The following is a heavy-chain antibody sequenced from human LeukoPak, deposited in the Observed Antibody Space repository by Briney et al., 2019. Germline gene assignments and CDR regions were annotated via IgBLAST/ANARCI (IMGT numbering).Heavy chain of an antibody. Sequence: GGTLRLSCVASGFSFSYHGMNWVRLAPGKGLEWVSGVSPPGGGTYYADSVKGRFTISRDDSRNTLSLQMNSLRVEDTAVYYCARQMIRFWFDPWGQGSRVTVSS. CDR3: ARQMIRFWFDP. J-gene: IGHJ5*02. D-gene: IGHD3-16*01. CDR1: GFSFSYHG. V-gene: IGHV3-23*01. CDR2: VSPPGGGT.